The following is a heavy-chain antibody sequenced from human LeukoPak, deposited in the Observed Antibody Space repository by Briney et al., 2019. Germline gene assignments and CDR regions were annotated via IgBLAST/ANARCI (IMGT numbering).Heavy chain of an antibody. CDR2: IYYSGTT. D-gene: IGHD2-21*02. J-gene: IGHJ4*02. Sequence: SETLSLTCTVSGDSISKSSSYWGFLRQPPGKGLEWIGNIYYSGTTYYSPSLSSRVTISVDTSKNQFSLKLNSMTAADTAVYYCATTYCGGDCYPAWWGEGTLVTVSS. CDR1: GDSISKSSSY. V-gene: IGHV4-39*01. CDR3: ATTYCGGDCYPAW.